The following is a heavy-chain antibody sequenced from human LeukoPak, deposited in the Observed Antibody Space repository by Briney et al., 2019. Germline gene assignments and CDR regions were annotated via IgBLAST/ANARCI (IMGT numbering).Heavy chain of an antibody. Sequence: PSETLSLTCAVYGGSFTGYYWSWIRQPPGKGLEWIGEINHSGSTNYNPSLKSRVTISADTSKNQFSLKLSSVPAADTAVYYCARVPTVGIAVAGTNMDVWGKGTTVTVSS. CDR3: ARVPTVGIAVAGTNMDV. CDR2: INHSGST. D-gene: IGHD6-19*01. J-gene: IGHJ6*03. CDR1: GGSFTGYY. V-gene: IGHV4-34*01.